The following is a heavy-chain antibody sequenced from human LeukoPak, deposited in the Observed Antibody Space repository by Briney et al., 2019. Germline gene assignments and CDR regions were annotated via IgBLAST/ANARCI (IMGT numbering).Heavy chain of an antibody. CDR3: ARGFGYYDVLTAF. D-gene: IGHD3-9*01. CDR2: IYYSGST. CDR1: GGSMRVYY. V-gene: IGHV4-59*01. Sequence: PSQTLSLTCAVSGGSMRVYYWSWIRQPPGKGLEWIGNIYYSGSTNYNPSLKSRVTISVDTSKNQFSLKVSAVTAADTAVYYCARGFGYYDVLTAFWGQGTLVTVSS. J-gene: IGHJ4*02.